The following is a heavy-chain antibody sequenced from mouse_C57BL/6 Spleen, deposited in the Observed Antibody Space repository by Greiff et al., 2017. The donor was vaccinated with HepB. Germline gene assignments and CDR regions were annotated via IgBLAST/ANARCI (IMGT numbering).Heavy chain of an antibody. CDR1: GYTFTSYW. V-gene: IGHV1-59*01. CDR3: ASEIYYSNLGYFDY. J-gene: IGHJ2*01. D-gene: IGHD2-5*01. Sequence: QVQLQQPGAELVRPGTSVKLSCKASGYTFTSYWMHWVKQRPGQGLEWIGVIDPSDSYTNYNQKFKGKATLTVDTSSSTAYMQLSGLTSEDSAVYYCASEIYYSNLGYFDYWGQGTTLTVSS. CDR2: IDPSDSYT.